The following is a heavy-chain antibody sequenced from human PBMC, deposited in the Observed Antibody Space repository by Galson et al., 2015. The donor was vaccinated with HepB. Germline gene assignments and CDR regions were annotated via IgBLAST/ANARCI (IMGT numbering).Heavy chain of an antibody. CDR2: INPSGSAA. D-gene: IGHD2-21*01. CDR3: ARDVIAVVPGAPPTLDH. CDR1: GFTFSDFW. J-gene: IGHJ4*02. Sequence: SLRLSCAASGFTFSDFWMHWVRQAPGERPVWVARINPSGSAAGYADSVKGRFTLSRDNTRSTLYLQLDSLRGDDTAVYYCARDVIAVVPGAPPTLDHWGQGTLVTVSP. V-gene: IGHV3-74*01.